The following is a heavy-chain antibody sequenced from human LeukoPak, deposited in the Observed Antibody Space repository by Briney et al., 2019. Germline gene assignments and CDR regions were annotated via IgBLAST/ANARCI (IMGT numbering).Heavy chain of an antibody. CDR2: ISSSSSYI. CDR3: HCSIAAAGS. Sequence: GGSLRLSCAASGFTVIGDYVSWVRQAPGKGLEWVSSISSSSSYIYYADSVKGRFTISRDNAKNSLYLQMNSLRAEDTAVYYCHCSIAAAGSWGQGTLVTVSS. V-gene: IGHV3-21*01. J-gene: IGHJ5*02. D-gene: IGHD6-13*01. CDR1: GFTVIGDY.